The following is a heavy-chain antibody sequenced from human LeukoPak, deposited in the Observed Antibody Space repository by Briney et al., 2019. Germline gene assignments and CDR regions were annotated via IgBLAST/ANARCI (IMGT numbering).Heavy chain of an antibody. Sequence: SETLSLTCTVSGGSISSNNYYWGWVRQPPGKGLEWIGTISYSGTTYSSPSLKSRVTISSDTSKNQFSLRLSSVTAADTAVYFCARLKGVPAADYWGQGTLVTVSS. CDR1: GGSISSNNYY. V-gene: IGHV4-39*01. CDR2: ISYSGTT. D-gene: IGHD2-2*01. CDR3: ARLKGVPAADY. J-gene: IGHJ4*02.